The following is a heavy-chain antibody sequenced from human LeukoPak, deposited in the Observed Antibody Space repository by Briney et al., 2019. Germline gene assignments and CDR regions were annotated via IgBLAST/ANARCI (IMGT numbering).Heavy chain of an antibody. CDR3: ARVSGGSSWEYSYYYMVV. D-gene: IGHD6-13*01. J-gene: IGHJ6*03. CDR2: IYYSGST. V-gene: IGHV4-59*12. CDR1: GVSISSYY. Sequence: SETLSLTCTVSGVSISSYYWTWIRQPPGEGLEWIGYIYYSGSTNYNPSLKSRVTISVDTSKNQFSLNLSSVTAADTAVYYCARVSGGSSWEYSYYYMVVWGKGTTATVSS.